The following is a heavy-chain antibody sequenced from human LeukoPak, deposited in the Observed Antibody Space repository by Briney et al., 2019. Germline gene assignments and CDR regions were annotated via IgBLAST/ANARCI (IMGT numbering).Heavy chain of an antibody. Sequence: ASVTVSCKASGYTFTGYYMHWVRQAPGQGLEWRGWINPNSSGTNYAQKFQGRVTMTRDTSISTAYMELSRLRSDDTAVYYCARSKTYYDFWSGYYKGTLFDYWGQGTLVTVSS. CDR2: INPNSSGT. D-gene: IGHD3-3*01. CDR3: ARSKTYYDFWSGYYKGTLFDY. V-gene: IGHV1-2*02. J-gene: IGHJ4*02. CDR1: GYTFTGYY.